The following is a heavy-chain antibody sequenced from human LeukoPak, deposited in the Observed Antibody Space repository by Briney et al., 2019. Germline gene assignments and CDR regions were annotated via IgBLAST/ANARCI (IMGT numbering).Heavy chain of an antibody. CDR3: ARGFINFWSGYHDY. CDR1: GGPFSGYY. V-gene: IGHV4-34*01. J-gene: IGHJ4*02. Sequence: SETLSLTCAVYGGPFSGYYWSWIRQPPGKGLEWIGEINHSGSTNYNPSLKSRVTISVDTSKNQFSLKLSSVTAADTAVYYCARGFINFWSGYHDYWGQGTLVTVSS. CDR2: INHSGST. D-gene: IGHD3-3*01.